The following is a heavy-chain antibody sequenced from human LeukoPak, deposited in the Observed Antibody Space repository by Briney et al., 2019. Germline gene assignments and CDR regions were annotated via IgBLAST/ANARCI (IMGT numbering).Heavy chain of an antibody. D-gene: IGHD6-13*01. J-gene: IGHJ6*03. V-gene: IGHV4-59*01. CDR1: GGSISSYY. Sequence: SETLSLTCTVSGGSISSYYWSWIRQPPGQGLEWIGYIYYSGSTNYNPSLKGRVTISVDTSKNQFSLKLSSVTAADTAVYYCASTPRSSPYYYYMDVWGKGTTVTVSS. CDR2: IYYSGST. CDR3: ASTPRSSPYYYYMDV.